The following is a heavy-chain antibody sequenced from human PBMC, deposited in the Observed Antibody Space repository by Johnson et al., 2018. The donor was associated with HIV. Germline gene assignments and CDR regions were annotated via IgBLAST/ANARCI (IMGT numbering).Heavy chain of an antibody. CDR3: ARKGYAFDL. CDR2: IGPAADT. Sequence: VQLVESGGGLVQPGGSLRLSCAASGFTFSSYDIHWVRQATGKGLESVSPIGPAADTYYPGSVKGRFIISRDNAKNSLYLQMTILRAEDTAIYYCARKGYAFDLWGQGTMVTVSS. V-gene: IGHV3-13*01. J-gene: IGHJ3*01. CDR1: GFTFSSYD.